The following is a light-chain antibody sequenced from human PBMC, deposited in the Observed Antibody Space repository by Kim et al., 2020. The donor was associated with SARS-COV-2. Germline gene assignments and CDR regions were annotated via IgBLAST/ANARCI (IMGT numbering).Light chain of an antibody. V-gene: IGLV2-14*03. CDR3: SSYTSSSTWV. CDR2: DVS. Sequence: GKSITISCTGTSRDVGGYNYVPWYQQHPGKAPKLMIYDVSNRPSGVSNRFSGSKSGNTASLTISGLQAEDEADYYCSSYTSSSTWVFGGGTQLTVL. CDR1: SRDVGGYNY. J-gene: IGLJ3*02.